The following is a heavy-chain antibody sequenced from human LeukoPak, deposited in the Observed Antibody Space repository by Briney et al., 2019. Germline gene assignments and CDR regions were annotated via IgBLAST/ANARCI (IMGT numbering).Heavy chain of an antibody. D-gene: IGHD6-6*01. J-gene: IGHJ6*03. V-gene: IGHV3-48*03. CDR2: ISSSGRTI. Sequence: GGSLRLSCTASGFTFSSYGMNWVRQAPGKGLEWVSHISSSGRTIYYADSVKGRLTISRDNAENSLYLQMSSLRAEDTAVYYCARGSSSSPAANYYFYYYINVWGKGTTATVS. CDR3: ARGSSSSPAANYYFYYYINV. CDR1: GFTFSSYG.